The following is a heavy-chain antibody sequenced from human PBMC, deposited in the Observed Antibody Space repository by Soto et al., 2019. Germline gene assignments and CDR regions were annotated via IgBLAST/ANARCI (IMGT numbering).Heavy chain of an antibody. V-gene: IGHV3-21*01. CDR3: ASHPRDNSGYWYYFDY. Sequence: EVQLVESGGGLVKPGGSLRLSCAASGFTFSSYSMNWVRQAPGKGLEWVSSISSSSSYIYYADSVKGRFTISRDNAKNSLDLQMNSLRAEDTAVYYCASHPRDNSGYWYYFDYWGQGTLVTVSS. CDR2: ISSSSSYI. D-gene: IGHD3-22*01. J-gene: IGHJ4*02. CDR1: GFTFSSYS.